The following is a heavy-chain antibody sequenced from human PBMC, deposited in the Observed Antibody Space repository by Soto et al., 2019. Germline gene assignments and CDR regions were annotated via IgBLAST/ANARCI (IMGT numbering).Heavy chain of an antibody. V-gene: IGHV3-21*01. J-gene: IGHJ4*02. Sequence: GGSLRLSCAASGFTFSSYSMNWVRQAPGKGLEWVSSISSSSSYIYYADSVKGRFTISRDNAKNSLYLQMNSLRAEDTAVYYCARDGIAVAGTGYWGQGTLVTVSS. CDR3: ARDGIAVAGTGY. CDR2: ISSSSSYI. D-gene: IGHD6-19*01. CDR1: GFTFSSYS.